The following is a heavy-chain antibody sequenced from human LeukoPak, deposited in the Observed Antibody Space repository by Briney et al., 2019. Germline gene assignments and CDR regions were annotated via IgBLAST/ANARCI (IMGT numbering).Heavy chain of an antibody. CDR3: ATGYYYDSSGLDAFDI. Sequence: ASVKVSCKASGYTFTGYYMHWVRQAPGQGLEWMGWMNPNSGNTGYAQKFQGRVTMTRNTSISTAYMELSSLRSEDTAVYYCATGYYYDSSGLDAFDIWGQGTMVTVSS. J-gene: IGHJ3*02. D-gene: IGHD3-22*01. CDR1: GYTFTGYY. CDR2: MNPNSGNT. V-gene: IGHV1-8*02.